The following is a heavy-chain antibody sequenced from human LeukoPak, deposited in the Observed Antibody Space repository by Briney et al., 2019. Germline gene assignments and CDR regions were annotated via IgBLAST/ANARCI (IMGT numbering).Heavy chain of an antibody. CDR3: ASQNRITIFGVVIISWFDP. CDR1: GGSISSSSYY. CDR2: IYYSGST. V-gene: IGHV4-39*01. Sequence: SETLSLTCTVSGGSISSSSYYWGWIRQPPGKGLEWIGSIYYSGSTYYNPSLKSRVTISVDTSKNQFSLKLSSVTAADTAVYYCASQNRITIFGVVIISWFDPWGQGTLVTVSS. D-gene: IGHD3-3*01. J-gene: IGHJ5*02.